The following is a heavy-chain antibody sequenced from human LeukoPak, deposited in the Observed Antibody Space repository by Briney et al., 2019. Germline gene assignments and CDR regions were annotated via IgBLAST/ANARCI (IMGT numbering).Heavy chain of an antibody. Sequence: ETSETLSLTCAVYGGSFSGYYWSWIRQPPGKGLEWIGEINHSGSTNYNPSLKSRVTISVDTSKNQFSLKLSSVTAADTAVYYCARDPPSGSYSIDYWGQGTLVTVSS. CDR1: GGSFSGYY. J-gene: IGHJ4*02. V-gene: IGHV4-34*01. D-gene: IGHD3-10*01. CDR3: ARDPPSGSYSIDY. CDR2: INHSGST.